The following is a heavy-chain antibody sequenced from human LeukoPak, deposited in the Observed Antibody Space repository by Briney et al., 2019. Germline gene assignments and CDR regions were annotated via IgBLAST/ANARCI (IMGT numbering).Heavy chain of an antibody. D-gene: IGHD6-13*01. CDR3: VKDRWVDH. CDR2: ISSEGKTT. J-gene: IGHJ4*02. V-gene: IGHV3-64D*06. Sequence: GGSLRLSCAASGFIFSPYAMHWVRQAPGKGLGYVSSISSEGKTTYYADSVKGRFTISRDNSKNTLYLQMSSLRPEDTAVYYCVKDRWVDHWGQGTLVTVSS. CDR1: GFIFSPYA.